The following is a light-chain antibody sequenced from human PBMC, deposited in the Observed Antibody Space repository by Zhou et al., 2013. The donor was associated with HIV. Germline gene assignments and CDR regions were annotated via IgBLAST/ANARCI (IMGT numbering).Light chain of an antibody. CDR1: RRISSY. V-gene: IGKV1-39*01. CDR3: QQSNSYPLT. Sequence: DIQMTQSPSSLSASVGDRVTITCRASRRISSYLNWYQQKPGKAPKLLIYAASRLQSGVPSRFSGSGSGTEFTLTISSLRPEDFATYFCQQSNSYPLTFGPGTKVDLK. CDR2: AAS. J-gene: IGKJ3*01.